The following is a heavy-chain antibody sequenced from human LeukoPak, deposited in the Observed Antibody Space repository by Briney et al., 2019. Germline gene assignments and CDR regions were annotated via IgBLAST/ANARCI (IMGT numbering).Heavy chain of an antibody. Sequence: GGSLRLSCAASGFTFSSYSMNWVRQAPGKGLEWVSYISNTRSTIFYADSVKGRFTISRENAKNSLDLEMNSLRVEDTAVYYCAREKGRGVISPYYDYWGQGTLVTVS. V-gene: IGHV3-48*01. CDR2: ISNTRSTI. CDR3: AREKGRGVISPYYDY. D-gene: IGHD3-10*01. CDR1: GFTFSSYS. J-gene: IGHJ4*02.